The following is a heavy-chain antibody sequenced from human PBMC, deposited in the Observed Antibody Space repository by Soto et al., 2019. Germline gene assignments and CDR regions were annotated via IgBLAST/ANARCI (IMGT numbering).Heavy chain of an antibody. D-gene: IGHD2-15*01. CDR2: INHSGSN. Sequence: QVQLQQRGAGLLKPSETLSLTCAVYGECFSGYYWSWNRQPQGKGLEWIGEINHSGSNKNNTYLKIRVTISVYTSKNQFSLKLSSVTAADTAVYYCARDPRCYSDYFDYWGQGPLFTVSS. J-gene: IGHJ4*02. CDR3: ARDPRCYSDYFDY. CDR1: GECFSGYY. V-gene: IGHV4-34*05.